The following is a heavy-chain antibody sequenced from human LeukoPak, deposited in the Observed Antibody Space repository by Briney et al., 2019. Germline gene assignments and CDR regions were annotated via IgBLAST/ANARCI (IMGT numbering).Heavy chain of an antibody. J-gene: IGHJ4*02. D-gene: IGHD3-22*01. CDR1: GFTVSSNY. Sequence: GGSLRLSCAASGFTVSSNYMSWVCQAPGKGLEWVSIIYSGGSIYYADSVKGRFTISRDNSKNTLYLQMNSLRAEDTAVYYCGRVDSSGYYDYWGQGTLVTVSS. V-gene: IGHV3-53*01. CDR2: IYSGGSI. CDR3: GRVDSSGYYDY.